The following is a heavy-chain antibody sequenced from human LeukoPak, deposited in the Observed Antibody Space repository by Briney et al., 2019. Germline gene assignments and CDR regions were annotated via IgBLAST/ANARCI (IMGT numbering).Heavy chain of an antibody. V-gene: IGHV3-9*01. J-gene: IGHJ5*02. CDR1: GFTFDDYA. Sequence: GGSLRLSCAASGFTFDDYAMHWVRQAPGKGLEWVSGFSWNSGSIGYADSVKGRFTLSREHSKNTLYLKMNSLRAGDTAVFYCARDLNNGSYHWFVPMGQGTLVT. D-gene: IGHD1-26*01. CDR2: FSWNSGSI. CDR3: ARDLNNGSYHWFVP.